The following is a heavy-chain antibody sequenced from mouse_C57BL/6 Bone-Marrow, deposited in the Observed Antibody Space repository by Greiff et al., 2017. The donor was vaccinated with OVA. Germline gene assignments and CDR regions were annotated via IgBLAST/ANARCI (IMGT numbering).Heavy chain of an antibody. J-gene: IGHJ4*01. CDR1: GFSLTSYG. D-gene: IGHD2-5*01. CDR2: IWRGGST. Sequence: QVQLKESGPGLVQPSQSLSITCTVSGFSLTSYGVHWVRQSPGKGLEWLGVIWRGGSTDYNAAFMSRLSITKDNSKSQVFFKMNSLQADDTAIYYCAKKGYYSNYGAMDYWGQGTSVTVSS. V-gene: IGHV2-5*01. CDR3: AKKGYYSNYGAMDY.